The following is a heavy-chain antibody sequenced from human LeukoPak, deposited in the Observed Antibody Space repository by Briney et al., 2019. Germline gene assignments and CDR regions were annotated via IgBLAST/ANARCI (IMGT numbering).Heavy chain of an antibody. CDR1: GGTFSSYA. CDR3: ARGTSRSPYYYGMDV. Sequence: ASVKVSCKASGGTFSSYAISWVRQAPGQGLEWMGGIIPIFGTANYAQKFQGRVTITADESTSTAYMELSSLRSEDTAVYYCARGTSRSPYYYGMDVWGQGTTVTVSS. D-gene: IGHD2-2*01. V-gene: IGHV1-69*13. CDR2: IIPIFGTA. J-gene: IGHJ6*02.